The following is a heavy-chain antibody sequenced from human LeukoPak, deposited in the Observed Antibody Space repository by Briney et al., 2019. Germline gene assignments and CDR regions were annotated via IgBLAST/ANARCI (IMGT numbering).Heavy chain of an antibody. CDR2: ISGSGGTT. CDR3: AKTQGYFDY. CDR1: GITFSNYG. V-gene: IGHV3-23*01. J-gene: IGHJ4*02. Sequence: GSLEPCWAASGITFSNYGITLGRQAPGEGPGWVSGISGSGGTTYDADSVEGRFTVSRDNSKNILYLQMNSLRADDTAVYFCAKTQGYFDYWGQGTLVTVSS.